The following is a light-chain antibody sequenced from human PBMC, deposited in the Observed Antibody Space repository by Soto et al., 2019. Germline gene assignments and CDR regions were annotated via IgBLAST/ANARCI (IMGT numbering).Light chain of an antibody. Sequence: DIQMTQSPSTLSASVGDRVTITCRARQSFGIWLAWYQQKPGKAPKLLIYDVSSLENGVPGRFSGSGSGTEFTLTISSLQPDDYATYYCQQYNISPSTFGQGTKVDIK. CDR1: QSFGIW. J-gene: IGKJ2*02. V-gene: IGKV1-5*01. CDR2: DVS. CDR3: QQYNISPST.